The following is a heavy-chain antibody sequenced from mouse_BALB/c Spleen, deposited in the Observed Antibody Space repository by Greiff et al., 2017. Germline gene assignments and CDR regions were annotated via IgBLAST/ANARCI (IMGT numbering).Heavy chain of an antibody. D-gene: IGHD4-1*01. Sequence: GQGVESGGGLVQPGGSLKLSCAASGFTFSSYTMSWVRQTPEKRLEWVAYISNGGGSTYYPDTVKGRFTISRDNAKNTLYLQMSSLKSEDTAMYYCARNWGFDYWGQGTTLTVSS. V-gene: IGHV5-12-2*01. CDR3: ARNWGFDY. CDR2: ISNGGGST. CDR1: GFTFSSYT. J-gene: IGHJ2*01.